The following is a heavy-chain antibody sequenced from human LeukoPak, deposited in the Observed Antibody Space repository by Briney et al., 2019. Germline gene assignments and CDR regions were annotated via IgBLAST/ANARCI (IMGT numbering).Heavy chain of an antibody. CDR3: ARGGPYGDFGPQEDAFDI. CDR1: GGTFSSYA. D-gene: IGHD4-17*01. CDR2: IIPIFGTA. Sequence: SVKVSCKASGGTFSSYAISWVRQAPGQPLEWMGGIIPIFGTANYAQKLQGRVTITADISTSTAYMELSSLRSEDTAVYYCARGGPYGDFGPQEDAFDIWGQGTMVTVSS. J-gene: IGHJ3*02. V-gene: IGHV1-69*06.